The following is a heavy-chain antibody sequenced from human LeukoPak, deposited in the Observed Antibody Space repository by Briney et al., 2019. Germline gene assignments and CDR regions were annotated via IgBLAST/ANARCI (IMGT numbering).Heavy chain of an antibody. J-gene: IGHJ4*02. CDR3: ARRYGSGSSGTFDY. V-gene: IGHV4-61*05. CDR1: GGSISSSNYY. D-gene: IGHD3-10*01. CDR2: IYYSGST. Sequence: SETLSLTCTVSGGSISSSNYYWGWIRQPPGKGLEWIAYIYYSGSTNYNPSLKSRVTISVDTSKNQFSLKLSSVTAADTAVYYCARRYGSGSSGTFDYWGQGTLVTVSS.